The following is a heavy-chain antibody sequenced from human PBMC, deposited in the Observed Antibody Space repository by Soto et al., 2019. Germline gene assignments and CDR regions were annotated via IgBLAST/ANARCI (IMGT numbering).Heavy chain of an antibody. Sequence: TLSLTCTVSGGSISSYYWSWIRQPPGKGLEWIGYIYYSGSTNYNPSLKSRVTISVDTSKNQFSLKLSSVTAADTAVYYCARTIAVAGTGWFDPWGQGTLVTVSS. CDR1: GGSISSYY. CDR3: ARTIAVAGTGWFDP. J-gene: IGHJ5*02. D-gene: IGHD6-19*01. CDR2: IYYSGST. V-gene: IGHV4-59*01.